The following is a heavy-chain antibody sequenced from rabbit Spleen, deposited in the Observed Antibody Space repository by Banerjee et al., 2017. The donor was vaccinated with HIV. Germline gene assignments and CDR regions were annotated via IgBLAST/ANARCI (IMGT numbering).Heavy chain of an antibody. CDR2: IYPDGSAST. CDR3: ARGVYDDYDTYYFNL. CDR1: GFSFSSNYY. Sequence: QSLEESGGDMVKPGASLTLSCTASGFSFSSNYYICWVRQAPGKGPEWIGCIYPDGSASTAYASWAKGRFTISKTSSTTVTLQMTSLTAADTATYFCARGVYDDYDTYYFNLWGPGTLVTVS. J-gene: IGHJ4*01. V-gene: IGHV1S40*01. D-gene: IGHD2-1*01.